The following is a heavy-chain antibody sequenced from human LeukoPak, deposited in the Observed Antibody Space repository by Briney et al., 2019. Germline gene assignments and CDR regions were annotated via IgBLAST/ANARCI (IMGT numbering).Heavy chain of an antibody. V-gene: IGHV3-74*01. J-gene: IGHJ4*02. CDR3: ARDLDYGGYSNFDY. D-gene: IGHD4-23*01. CDR2: INGDGSRT. CDR1: GFTFSSYW. Sequence: GGSLRLSCAASGFTFSSYWMHWVRQAPGKGLVWVSRINGDGSRTRYADSVKGRFTISRDNAKNTLYLQMNSLRAADTAVYYCARDLDYGGYSNFDYWGQGTLVTVSS.